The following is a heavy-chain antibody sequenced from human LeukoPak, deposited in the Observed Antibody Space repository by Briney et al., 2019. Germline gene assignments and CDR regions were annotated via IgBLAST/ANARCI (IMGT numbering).Heavy chain of an antibody. CDR3: ARGGNYFGSGTYPFPLDI. Sequence: GGSLRLSCAASGFTFSNHDMHWVRQATGKGLEWVSAIGTGGDTYYDASVKGRFTISRENARSSLYLQMNSLRVGDTAVYHCARGGNYFGSGTYPFPLDIWGQGTMVTVSS. J-gene: IGHJ3*02. D-gene: IGHD3-10*01. CDR2: IGTGGDT. CDR1: GFTFSNHD. V-gene: IGHV3-13*01.